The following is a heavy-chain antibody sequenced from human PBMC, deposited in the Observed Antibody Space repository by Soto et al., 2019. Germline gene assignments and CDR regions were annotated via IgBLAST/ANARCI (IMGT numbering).Heavy chain of an antibody. V-gene: IGHV4-31*03. CDR3: ARVLGYCTGGNCYPDY. Sequence: TLSLTCTVSGGSISSGGYSWSWIRQHPGKGLEWIGFIYYSGYTYYNPSLKSRVSISVDTSKNQFSLKLSSVTAADTAVYYCARVLGYCTGGNCYPDYWGQGTLVTVSS. CDR1: GGSISSGGYS. CDR2: IYYSGYT. D-gene: IGHD2-15*01. J-gene: IGHJ4*02.